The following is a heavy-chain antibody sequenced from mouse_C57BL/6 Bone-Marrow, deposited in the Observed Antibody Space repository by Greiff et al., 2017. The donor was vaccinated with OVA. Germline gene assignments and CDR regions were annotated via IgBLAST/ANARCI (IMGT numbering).Heavy chain of an antibody. D-gene: IGHD1-1*01. CDR2: IWTGGGT. J-gene: IGHJ3*01. CDR1: GFSLTSYA. V-gene: IGHV2-9-1*01. Sequence: VQLQQSGPGLVAPSQSLSITCTVSGFSLTSYAISWVRQPPGKGLEWLGVIWTGGGTNYNSALKSRLSISKDNSKSQVFLKMNSLQTDDTARYYCTYGSSSFAYWGQGTLVTVSA. CDR3: TYGSSSFAY.